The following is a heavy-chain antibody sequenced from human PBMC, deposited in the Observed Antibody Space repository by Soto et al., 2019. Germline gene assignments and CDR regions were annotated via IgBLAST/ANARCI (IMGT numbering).Heavy chain of an antibody. Sequence: SETLSLTCPVSGGSISSGCYYWSWIRQHPGKGLEWIGYIYYSGSTYYNPSLKSRVTISVDTSKNQFSLKLSSVTAADTAVYYCARAPFYYDSNTMDYWGQGTLVTVSS. CDR1: GGSISSGCYY. D-gene: IGHD3-22*01. CDR3: ARAPFYYDSNTMDY. CDR2: IYYSGST. J-gene: IGHJ4*02. V-gene: IGHV4-31*03.